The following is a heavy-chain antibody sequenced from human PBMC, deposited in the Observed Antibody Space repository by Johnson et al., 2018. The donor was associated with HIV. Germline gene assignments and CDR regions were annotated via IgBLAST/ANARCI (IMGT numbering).Heavy chain of an antibody. CDR1: GFTFSNYD. CDR3: ARVRIGRENAFDI. J-gene: IGHJ3*02. CDR2: ISYDGTTK. Sequence: QMLLVESGGGLIQPGGSLRLSCAASGFTFSNYDIHWVRQAPGKGLEWVAFISYDGTTKYYADSVKGRFTISRDNSKNTVYLQMNSLRAVDTAVYYCARVRIGRENAFDIWGQGTMVTVSS. D-gene: IGHD1-26*01. V-gene: IGHV3-30*03.